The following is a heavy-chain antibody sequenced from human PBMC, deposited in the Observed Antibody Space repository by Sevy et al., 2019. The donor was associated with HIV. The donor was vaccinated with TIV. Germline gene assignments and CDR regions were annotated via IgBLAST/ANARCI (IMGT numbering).Heavy chain of an antibody. CDR2: IYTSGST. J-gene: IGHJ6*03. CDR1: GGSISSGSYY. CDR3: AREGRASAIAVAGKDYYYYYMDV. Sequence: SETLSLTCTVSGGSISSGSYYWSWIRQPAGKGLEWIGRIYTSGSTNYNPSLKSRVTISVDTSKNQLSLKLSSVTAADTAVYYCAREGRASAIAVAGKDYYYYYMDVWGKGTTVTVSS. D-gene: IGHD6-19*01. V-gene: IGHV4-61*02.